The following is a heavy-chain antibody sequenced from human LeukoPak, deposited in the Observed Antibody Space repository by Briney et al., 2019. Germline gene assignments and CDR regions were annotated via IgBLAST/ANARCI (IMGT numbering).Heavy chain of an antibody. V-gene: IGHV4-4*02. D-gene: IGHD2-2*01. CDR1: GGSISSSNW. Sequence: SGTLSLTCAVSGGSISSSNWWSWVRQPPGKGLEWIGEIYHSGSTNYNPSLKSRVTISVDKSKNQFSLKLSSVTAADTAVYYCARDCSSTSCYETPDYWGQGTLVTVSS. CDR2: IYHSGST. CDR3: ARDCSSTSCYETPDY. J-gene: IGHJ4*02.